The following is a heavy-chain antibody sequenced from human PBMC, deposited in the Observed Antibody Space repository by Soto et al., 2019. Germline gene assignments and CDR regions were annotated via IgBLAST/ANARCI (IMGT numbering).Heavy chain of an antibody. D-gene: IGHD2-2*01. J-gene: IGHJ4*02. V-gene: IGHV2-5*02. CDR2: IYWDDDK. CDR3: AQRGVTSSALGY. CDR1: EFSLSTSEVG. Sequence: QITLKESGPTVVKPTQTLTLTCTFTEFSLSTSEVGVVWVRQPPGKALEWLALIYWDDDKRYSPSLKNRLTIAKDASKKQVVLKVANMDTLDTATYYCAQRGVTSSALGYWGQGIQVTVSS.